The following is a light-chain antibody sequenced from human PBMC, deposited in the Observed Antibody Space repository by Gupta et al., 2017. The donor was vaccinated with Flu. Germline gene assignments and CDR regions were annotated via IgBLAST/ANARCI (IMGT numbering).Light chain of an antibody. CDR1: QGISSY. CDR3: QQSYSTPAT. J-gene: IGKJ5*01. CDR2: AAS. Sequence: DIQMTQSPSSLSASVGDRVTITCPASQGISSYLNWYQQKPGKAPKLLIYAASSLQSGVPSRFSGSGSGTDFTLTISRLQPEDFAAYYCQQSYSTPATFGQGTRLEIK. V-gene: IGKV1-39*01.